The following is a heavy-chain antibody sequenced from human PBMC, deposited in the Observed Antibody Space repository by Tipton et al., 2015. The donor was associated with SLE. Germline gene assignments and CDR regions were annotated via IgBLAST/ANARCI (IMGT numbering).Heavy chain of an antibody. V-gene: IGHV3-23*01. CDR3: ARGRGIVVVPAAPGAFDI. CDR1: GFTFSSYA. D-gene: IGHD2-2*01. J-gene: IGHJ3*02. CDR2: ISGSGGST. Sequence: SLRLSCAASGFTFSSYAMSWVRQAPGKGLEWVSAISGSGGSTYYADSVKGRFTISRDNSKNTLYLQMNSLRAEDTAVYYCARGRGIVVVPAAPGAFDIWGQGTMVTVSS.